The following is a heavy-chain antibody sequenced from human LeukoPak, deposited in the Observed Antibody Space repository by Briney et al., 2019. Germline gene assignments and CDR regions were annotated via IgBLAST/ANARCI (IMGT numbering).Heavy chain of an antibody. CDR1: GGSISSCY. V-gene: IGHV4-59*08. Sequence: SETLSLTCTVSGGSISSCYWSWIRQPPGKGLEWMGYIYYSGSTNYNPSLKSRVTISVDTSKNQFSLKLSPVTAADTAVYYCARRNVGATSTYFGSWGQGTLVTVSS. J-gene: IGHJ4*02. D-gene: IGHD1-26*01. CDR3: ARRNVGATSTYFGS. CDR2: IYYSGST.